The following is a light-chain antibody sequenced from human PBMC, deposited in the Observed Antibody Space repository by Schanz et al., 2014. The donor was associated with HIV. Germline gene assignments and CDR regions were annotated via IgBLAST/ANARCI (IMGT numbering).Light chain of an antibody. CDR2: DVS. CDR1: SSNVGGYDY. V-gene: IGLV2-14*03. CDR3: SSYTTSSTLV. J-gene: IGLJ2*01. Sequence: QSVLTQPASVSGSPGQSITISCTGTSSNVGGYDYVSWYQQHPGKAPKLIIYDVSNRPSGISNRFSGSKSGYTASLTISGLQAEDEADYYCSSYTTSSTLVFGGGTQLTVL.